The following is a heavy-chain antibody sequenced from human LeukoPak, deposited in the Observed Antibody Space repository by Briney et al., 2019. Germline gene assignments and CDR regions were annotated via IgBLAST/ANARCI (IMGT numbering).Heavy chain of an antibody. J-gene: IGHJ4*02. CDR3: ASRMVRGFFDY. CDR2: IFAAGIT. Sequence: SETLSLTCTLSGDSINHNYWTWIRQPAGKGLEWIGHIFAAGITKYNPSLKSRVTISVDTSKNQFSLKLSSVTAADTAVYYCASRMVRGFFDYWGQGTLVTVSS. D-gene: IGHD3-10*01. V-gene: IGHV4-4*08. CDR1: GDSINHNY.